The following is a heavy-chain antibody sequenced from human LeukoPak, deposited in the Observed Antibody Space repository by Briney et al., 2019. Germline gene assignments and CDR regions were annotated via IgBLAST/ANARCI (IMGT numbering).Heavy chain of an antibody. D-gene: IGHD3-22*01. CDR3: ARAGGRWIESGYYFY. CDR2: ISTSSSYI. Sequence: GGSLRLSCTASGFTFSSYSMNWVRQAPGKGLEWVSSISTSSSYIYYADSVKGRFTISRDNARNSLYLQMNSLRAEDTAVYYCARAGGRWIESGYYFYWGQGTLVTVSS. J-gene: IGHJ4*02. CDR1: GFTFSSYS. V-gene: IGHV3-21*01.